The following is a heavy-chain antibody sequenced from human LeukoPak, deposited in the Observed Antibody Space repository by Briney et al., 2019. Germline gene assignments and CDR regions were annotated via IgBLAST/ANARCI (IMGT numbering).Heavy chain of an antibody. V-gene: IGHV1-8*01. D-gene: IGHD3-22*01. CDR3: ARAPYDSSGYSDY. Sequence: GASVKVSCKASGYTFTSYDTNWVRQATGQGLEWMGWMNPNSGNTGYAQKFQGRVTMTRNTSISTAYMELSSLRSEDTAVYYCARAPYDSSGYSDYWGQGTLVTVSS. J-gene: IGHJ4*02. CDR1: GYTFTSYD. CDR2: MNPNSGNT.